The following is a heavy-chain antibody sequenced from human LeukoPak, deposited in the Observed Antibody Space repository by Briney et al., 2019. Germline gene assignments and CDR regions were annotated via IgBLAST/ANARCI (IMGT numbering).Heavy chain of an antibody. CDR1: GFTFSSYE. CDR2: ISSSGSTI. Sequence: PGGSLRLSCAASGFTFSSYEMNWVRQAPGKGLEWVSYISSSGSTIYYADSVKGRFTISRDNAKNSLYLQMNSLRAEDTAVYYCARESPQLRGFGYYFDYWGQGTQVTVSS. J-gene: IGHJ4*02. CDR3: ARESPQLRGFGYYFDY. V-gene: IGHV3-48*03. D-gene: IGHD3-10*01.